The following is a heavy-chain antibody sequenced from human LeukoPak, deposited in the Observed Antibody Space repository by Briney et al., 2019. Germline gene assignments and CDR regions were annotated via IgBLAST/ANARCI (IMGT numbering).Heavy chain of an antibody. CDR1: GYTFTSYY. V-gene: IGHV1-46*01. CDR3: AIPNRRVPAAIPPSD. CDR2: INPSGGST. J-gene: IGHJ4*02. D-gene: IGHD2-2*01. Sequence: ASVKVSCKASGYTFTSYYMHWVRQAPGQGLEWMGIINPSGGSTSYAQKFQGRVTMTRDMSTSTVYMELSSLRSEDTAVYYCAIPNRRVPAAIPPSDWGQGTLVTVSS.